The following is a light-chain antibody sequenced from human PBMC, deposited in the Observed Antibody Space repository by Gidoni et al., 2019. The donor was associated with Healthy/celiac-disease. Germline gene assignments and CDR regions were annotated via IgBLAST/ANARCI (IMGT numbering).Light chain of an antibody. Sequence: DIQMTQSPPTLSAFVGDRVTITCRASQSISSWLARYQPKPGKAPKLLISKASTLESGVPSRFSGSGAGTEFALTISSLQPDDFATYYCKQYSSYSWTFGQGTKVEIK. CDR2: KAS. V-gene: IGKV1-5*03. CDR3: KQYSSYSWT. J-gene: IGKJ1*01. CDR1: QSISSW.